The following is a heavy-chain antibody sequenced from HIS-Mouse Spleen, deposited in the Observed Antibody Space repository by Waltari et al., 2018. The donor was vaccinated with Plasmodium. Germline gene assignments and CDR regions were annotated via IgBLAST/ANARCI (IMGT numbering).Heavy chain of an antibody. CDR1: GFTFDDYA. V-gene: IGHV3-9*01. J-gene: IGHJ4*02. CDR3: AKDILPSIAARLPDY. Sequence: EVQLVESGGGLVQPGRSLRLSCAASGFTFDDYAMHWVRQAPGNGLERVGVMRWNSGSIGYADSVKGRFNISRDNAKNSLYLQMNSLRAEDTALYYCAKDILPSIAARLPDYWGQGTLVTVSS. CDR2: MRWNSGSI. D-gene: IGHD6-6*01.